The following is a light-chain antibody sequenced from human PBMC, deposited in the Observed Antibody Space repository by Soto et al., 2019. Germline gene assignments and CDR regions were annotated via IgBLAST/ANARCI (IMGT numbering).Light chain of an antibody. CDR3: SSYAGSYSLV. V-gene: IGLV2-11*01. CDR2: EVS. Sequence: QSALTQARSVSGSPGQSVTISCTGTSSDVGGYNYVSWYQQHPGKTPKLMIYEVSKRPSGVPDRFSGSKSGNTASLTISGLQAEDEADYYCSSYAGSYSLVFGGGTKVTVL. J-gene: IGLJ2*01. CDR1: SSDVGGYNY.